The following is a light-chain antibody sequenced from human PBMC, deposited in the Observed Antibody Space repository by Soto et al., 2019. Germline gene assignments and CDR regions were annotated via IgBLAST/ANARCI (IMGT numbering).Light chain of an antibody. CDR1: QSVSSSY. V-gene: IGKV3-20*01. CDR2: GAS. J-gene: IGKJ4*01. CDR3: HQYGSSPLT. Sequence: EIVVTQSPGTLSLSPGERATLSCRASQSVSSSYLAWYQQKPGQAPRLLIYGASSRATGIPDRFSGSGSGTDFTLTISRLEPEDFAVYYCHQYGSSPLTFGGGPKVEIK.